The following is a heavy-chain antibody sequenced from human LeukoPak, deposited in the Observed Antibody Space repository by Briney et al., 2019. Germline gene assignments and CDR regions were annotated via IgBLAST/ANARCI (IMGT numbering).Heavy chain of an antibody. D-gene: IGHD3-3*01. V-gene: IGHV1-2*02. CDR1: GYTFTGYY. CDR3: ARGGITIFGVVPKMDV. J-gene: IGHJ6*04. Sequence: ASVKVSCKASGYTFTGYYIHWVRQAPGQGLEWMGWINPNSVGTNYARKFQGRVTMTWDTAISTAYMELTRLRSDDTAVYFCARGGITIFGVVPKMDVWGKGTTVTVSS. CDR2: INPNSVGT.